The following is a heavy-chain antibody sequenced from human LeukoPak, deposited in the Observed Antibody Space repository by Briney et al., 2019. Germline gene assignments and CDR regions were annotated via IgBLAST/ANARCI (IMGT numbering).Heavy chain of an antibody. V-gene: IGHV1-69*06. D-gene: IGHD2-15*01. Sequence: AVKVSCKASGGTFSSYAISWVRQAPVQGLEWMGGIIPIFGTANYAQKFQGRVTITADKSSTTVYMELSSLRSEDTAVYYCARDIPPSCSGGDCYLAFDKWGQGTLVTVSS. CDR1: GGTFSSYA. CDR3: ARDIPPSCSGGDCYLAFDK. J-gene: IGHJ4*02. CDR2: IIPIFGTA.